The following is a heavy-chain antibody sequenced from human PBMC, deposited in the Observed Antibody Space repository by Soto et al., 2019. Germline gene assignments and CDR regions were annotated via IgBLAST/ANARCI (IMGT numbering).Heavy chain of an antibody. CDR2: IYWDDDK. D-gene: IGHD3-10*01. V-gene: IGHV2-5*02. CDR1: GFSLSTSGVG. J-gene: IGHJ4*02. Sequence: QITLKESGPTLVKPTQTLTLTCTFSGFSLSTSGVGVGWIRQPPGKALEWLALIYWDDDKRYSPSLKSRLTITKDTSKNQVVLTMTNIDPVDTATYYCAHTGVRGVDWGQGTLVTVSS. CDR3: AHTGVRGVD.